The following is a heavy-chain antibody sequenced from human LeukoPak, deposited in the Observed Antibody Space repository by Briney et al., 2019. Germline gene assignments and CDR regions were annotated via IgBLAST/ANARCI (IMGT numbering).Heavy chain of an antibody. V-gene: IGHV4-34*01. CDR1: GGSFSGYY. CDR2: INHSGST. Sequence: SETLSLTCAVYGGSFSGYYWSWIRQPPGKGREWIGEINHSGSTNYNPSLKSRVTISVDTSKNQFSLKLSSVTAADTAVYYCARGLIYYYDSSGYPYYYYYYMDVWGKGTTVTVSS. CDR3: ARGLIYYYDSSGYPYYYYYYMDV. D-gene: IGHD3-22*01. J-gene: IGHJ6*03.